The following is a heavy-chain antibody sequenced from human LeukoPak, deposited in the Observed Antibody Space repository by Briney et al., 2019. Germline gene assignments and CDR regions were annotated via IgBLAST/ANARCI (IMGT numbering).Heavy chain of an antibody. CDR2: INHSGST. J-gene: IGHJ4*02. V-gene: IGHV4-34*01. Sequence: GSLRPSCAASGFTFSSYWMSWVRQAPGKGLEWIGEINHSGSTNYNPSLKSRVTISVDTSKNQFSLKLSSVTAADTSVYYCARHRGKRWFGELLSFDYWGQGTLVTVSS. D-gene: IGHD3-10*01. CDR3: ARHRGKRWFGELLSFDY. CDR1: GFTFSSYW.